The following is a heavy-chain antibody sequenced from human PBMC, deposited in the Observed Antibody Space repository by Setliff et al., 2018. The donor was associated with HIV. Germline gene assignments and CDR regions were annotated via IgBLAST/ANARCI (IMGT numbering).Heavy chain of an antibody. CDR1: GYTFTSYY. V-gene: IGHV1-46*01. D-gene: IGHD3-22*01. Sequence: GASVKVSCKASGYTFTSYYVHFVRQAPGQGPEWMGIINPNGGSTNYAQKFEGRVAMTADTSTNNVHMYLSSLRSEDTALYFCARAFTYFYDNIDAGGDPFDIWGQGTVVTVSS. CDR2: INPNGGST. CDR3: ARAFTYFYDNIDAGGDPFDI. J-gene: IGHJ3*02.